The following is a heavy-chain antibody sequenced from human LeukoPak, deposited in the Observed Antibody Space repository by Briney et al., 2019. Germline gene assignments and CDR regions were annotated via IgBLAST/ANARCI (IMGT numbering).Heavy chain of an antibody. CDR2: IGWHGGAI. CDR1: GFIFGDYT. J-gene: IGHJ3*02. CDR3: AKDRSSRSSYGDAFDI. V-gene: IGHV3-9*01. Sequence: GGSLRLSCAASGFIFGDYTLHWVRLPPGKGLEWVSGIGWHGGAIGYADSVKGRFTISRDNAKNSLYLQMSGLTAEDTALYYCAKDRSSRSSYGDAFDIWGQGTVVTVSS. D-gene: IGHD1-26*01.